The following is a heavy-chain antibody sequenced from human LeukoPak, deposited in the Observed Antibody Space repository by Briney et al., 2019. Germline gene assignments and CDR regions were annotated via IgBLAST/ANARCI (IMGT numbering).Heavy chain of an antibody. CDR1: GGSISSGDYY. CDR2: IYYSGST. V-gene: IGHV4-30-4*08. D-gene: IGHD2-2*01. CDR3: AREGIDCSSASCYAVFDY. J-gene: IGHJ4*02. Sequence: SETLSLTCTVSGGSISSGDYYCSWVRQPPGKGLEWIGYIYYSGSTDYNPSLESRVTISVDTSNNQFSLRLSSVTAADTAVYYCAREGIDCSSASCYAVFDYWGQGTLVTVSS.